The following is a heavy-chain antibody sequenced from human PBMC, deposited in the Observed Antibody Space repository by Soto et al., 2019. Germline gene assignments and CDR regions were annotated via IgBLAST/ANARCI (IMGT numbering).Heavy chain of an antibody. CDR2: IYPDDSDT. CDR1: GFNFPTFW. D-gene: IGHD6-19*01. J-gene: IGHJ6*02. CDR3: ARHIAVAGTYGMDV. Sequence: PGESLKISCKHSGFNFPTFWIAWVRQMPGKGLEWMGTIYPDDSDTRYSPSFQGQVTISADKSIQTAYLQWGSLKASDSALYYCARHIAVAGTYGMDVWGQGTTVTVSS. V-gene: IGHV5-51*01.